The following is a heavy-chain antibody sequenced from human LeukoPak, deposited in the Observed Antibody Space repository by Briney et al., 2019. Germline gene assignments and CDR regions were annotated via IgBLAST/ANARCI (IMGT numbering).Heavy chain of an antibody. J-gene: IGHJ4*02. CDR3: TRDYYCSSFSCSFDY. CDR1: GDSVSGINVA. Sequence: SQTLSLTCAISGDSVSGINVAWNWIRQSPSRGLEWLGRTYYRPQWYNEYAVSVKGRITINPDTSKNQFSLHLTSVTPEDMAVYYCTRDYYCSSFSCSFDYWGQGTLVAVSS. V-gene: IGHV6-1*01. CDR2: TYYRPQWYN. D-gene: IGHD2-2*01.